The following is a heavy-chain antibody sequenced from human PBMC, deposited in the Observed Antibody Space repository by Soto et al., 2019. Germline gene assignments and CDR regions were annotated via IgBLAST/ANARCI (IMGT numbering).Heavy chain of an antibody. V-gene: IGHV4-4*02. CDR2: LLHSETT. D-gene: IGHD6-19*01. Sequence: QVQLQESGPGLVKPSGTLSLTCAVSGDSISSPKWWTWLRQPPGKGLEWIGDLLHSETTNYNPSLKSRVTLSVDKPQNQFSLTLTSVTAAHTAIYYCAYSSGWYRHDVWGQGTSVSVSS. CDR3: AYSSGWYRHDV. J-gene: IGHJ3*01. CDR1: GDSISSPKW.